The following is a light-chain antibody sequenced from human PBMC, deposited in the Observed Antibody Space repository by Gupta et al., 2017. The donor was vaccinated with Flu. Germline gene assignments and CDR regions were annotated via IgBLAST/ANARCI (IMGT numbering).Light chain of an antibody. CDR1: QSLLYSSNNRNY. J-gene: IGKJ2*01. V-gene: IGKV4-1*01. Sequence: SLGDRATINCKSSQSLLYSSNNRNYLAWYQQKPGQPPKLLIYWASTRKSGVPNRFGGSGSRTDFTLTISSLQAEDVAVYYCQQYYSATYTFGQGTXLEIK. CDR2: WAS. CDR3: QQYYSATYT.